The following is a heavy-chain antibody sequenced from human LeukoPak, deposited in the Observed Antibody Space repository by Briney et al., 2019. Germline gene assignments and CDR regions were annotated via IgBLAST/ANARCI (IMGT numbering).Heavy chain of an antibody. V-gene: IGHV4-39*07. J-gene: IGHJ4*02. CDR3: ARGYYDSSGYYQSPIFDY. D-gene: IGHD3-22*01. CDR1: GGSISSSSYY. Sequence: SETLSLTCTVSGGSISSSSYYWGWIRQPPGKGLEWIGSIYYSGSTYYNPSLKSRVTISVDTSKNQFSLKLSSVTAADTAVYYCARGYYDSSGYYQSPIFDYWGQGTLVTVSS. CDR2: IYYSGST.